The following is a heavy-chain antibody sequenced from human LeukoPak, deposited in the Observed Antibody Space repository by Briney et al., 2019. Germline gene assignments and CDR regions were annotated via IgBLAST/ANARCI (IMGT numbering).Heavy chain of an antibody. CDR3: ARGQITFGGVIVSNWFDP. Sequence: GGSLRLSCAASGFTFSSYAMSWVRQAPGKGLEWVSAISGSGGSTYYADSVKGRFTISRDNSKNTLYLQMSSLRSEDTAVYYCARGQITFGGVIVSNWFDPWGQGTLVTVSS. V-gene: IGHV3-23*01. D-gene: IGHD3-16*02. J-gene: IGHJ5*02. CDR2: ISGSGGST. CDR1: GFTFSSYA.